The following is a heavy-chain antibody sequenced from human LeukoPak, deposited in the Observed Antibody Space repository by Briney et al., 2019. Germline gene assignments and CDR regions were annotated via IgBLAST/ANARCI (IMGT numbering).Heavy chain of an antibody. V-gene: IGHV3-7*01. J-gene: IGHJ4*02. Sequence: PGGSLRLSCATSGFTFNNYYMTWARQAPGKGLEWVAHIMEDGSEKHYVNSVKGRFTISRDNAKNSLYLQMNSLRAEDTAVYYCARDGGSGADYWGQGTLVSVSS. CDR2: IMEDGSEK. CDR1: GFTFNNYY. CDR3: ARDGGSGADY. D-gene: IGHD3-16*01.